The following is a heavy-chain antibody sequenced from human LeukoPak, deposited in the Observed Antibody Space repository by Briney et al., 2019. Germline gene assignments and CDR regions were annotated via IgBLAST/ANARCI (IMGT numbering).Heavy chain of an antibody. V-gene: IGHV3-21*01. J-gene: IGHJ4*02. CDR3: ARGGSAVVVTATTRVFDY. CDR1: GFTFSSYS. D-gene: IGHD2-21*02. CDR2: ISSSSSYI. Sequence: AGSLTLSCAASGFTFSSYSMNWVRQAPGKGLEWVSSISSSSSYIYNAYSLKRRFTISRANAKSSLYLQINSLRVEDTAVYYCARGGSAVVVTATTRVFDYWGQGTLVTVSS.